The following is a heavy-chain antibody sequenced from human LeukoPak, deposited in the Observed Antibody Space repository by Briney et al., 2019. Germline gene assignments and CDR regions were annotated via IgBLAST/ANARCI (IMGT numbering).Heavy chain of an antibody. CDR2: IKHGGST. Sequence: GSLRLSCAGSGFTFRGSAMHWVRQASGKGLEWIAEIKHGGSTNYNPSLKSRVTISADTSKNEISLKLSTVTAADTAVYYCARHTDYYDSSGYYFDYWGQGTLVTVSS. V-gene: IGHV4-34*01. J-gene: IGHJ4*02. D-gene: IGHD3-22*01. CDR3: ARHTDYYDSSGYYFDY. CDR1: GFTFRGSA.